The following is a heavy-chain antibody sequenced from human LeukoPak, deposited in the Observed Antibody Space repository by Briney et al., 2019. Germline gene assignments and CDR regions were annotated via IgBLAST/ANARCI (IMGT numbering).Heavy chain of an antibody. J-gene: IGHJ3*02. CDR3: ARASANAFDI. CDR1: GFTFSTAW. V-gene: IGHV3-74*01. Sequence: GGSLRLSCAASGFTFSTAWMQWVRQAPGKGLEWVSRINSDGSSTIYADSVKGRLTTSRDNAKNTLYLQMNSLRVEDTAVYYCARASANAFDIWGQGTMVTVSS. D-gene: IGHD3-3*01. CDR2: INSDGSST.